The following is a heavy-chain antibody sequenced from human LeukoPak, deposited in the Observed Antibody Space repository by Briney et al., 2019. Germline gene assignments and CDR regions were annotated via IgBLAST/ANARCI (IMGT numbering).Heavy chain of an antibody. D-gene: IGHD3-10*01. CDR2: IYYSGNT. J-gene: IGHJ4*02. CDR1: GASISTYY. CDR3: ARVGQGNFDY. Sequence: PSETLSLTCTVSGASISTYYWSWIRQPPGKGLEWIGYIYYSGNTKYDPSLKRRVTISVDTSKNQFSLNLSSVTAADTAVYYCARVGQGNFDYWGQGTLVTVSS. V-gene: IGHV4-59*01.